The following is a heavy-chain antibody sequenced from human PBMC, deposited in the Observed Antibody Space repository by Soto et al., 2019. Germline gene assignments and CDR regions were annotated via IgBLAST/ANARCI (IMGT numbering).Heavy chain of an antibody. V-gene: IGHV1-2*04. D-gene: IGHD1-26*01. CDR3: ARDIWELPSPASYAFDI. J-gene: IGHJ3*02. Sequence: QVQLVQSGAEVKKPGASVKVSCKASGYTFTGYYMHWVRQAHGQGLEWMGWINPNSGGTNYAQKFQGWVTMTSDTSISTAYMELSRLRSDDTAVYYCARDIWELPSPASYAFDIWGQGTMVTVSS. CDR2: INPNSGGT. CDR1: GYTFTGYY.